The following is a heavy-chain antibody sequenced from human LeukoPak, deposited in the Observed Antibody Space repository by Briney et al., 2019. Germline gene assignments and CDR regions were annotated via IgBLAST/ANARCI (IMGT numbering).Heavy chain of an antibody. D-gene: IGHD2-15*01. J-gene: IGHJ3*02. V-gene: IGHV4-34*01. Sequence: PSETLSLTCAVYGGSFSGYYWSWIRQPPGKGLEWIGEISHSGSTNYNPSLKSRVTISVDTPKDQFSLKLSSVTAADTAVYYCARAPVGDAFDIWGQGTMVTVSS. CDR2: ISHSGST. CDR1: GGSFSGYY. CDR3: ARAPVGDAFDI.